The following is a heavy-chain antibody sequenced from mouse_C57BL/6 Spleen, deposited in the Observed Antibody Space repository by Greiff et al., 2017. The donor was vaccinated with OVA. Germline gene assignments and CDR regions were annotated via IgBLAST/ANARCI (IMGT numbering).Heavy chain of an antibody. CDR1: GFTFSDYG. V-gene: IGHV5-15*01. CDR2: ISNLAYSI. J-gene: IGHJ2*01. Sequence: DVHLVESGGGLVQPGGSLKLSCAASGFTFSDYGMAWVRQAPRKGPEWVAFISNLAYSIYYADTVTGRFTISRENAKNTLYLEMSSLRSEDTAMYYCARQDDYGYFDYWGQGTTLTVSS. CDR3: ARQDDYGYFDY. D-gene: IGHD2-4*01.